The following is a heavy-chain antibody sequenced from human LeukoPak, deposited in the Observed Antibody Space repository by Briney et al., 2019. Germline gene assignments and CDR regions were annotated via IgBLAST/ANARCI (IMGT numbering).Heavy chain of an antibody. D-gene: IGHD3-22*01. CDR3: AREGYSYDRSGYSLYYFDY. CDR2: TRNKADSYTT. CDR1: GFTFSDHY. Sequence: PGGSLRLSCAVSGFTFSDHYMDWVRQAPGKGLEWVGRTRNKADSYTTEYAASVKCRFTISRDDSKNSLFLQMNSLKTEATAVYYCAREGYSYDRSGYSLYYFDYWGQGTLVTVSS. J-gene: IGHJ4*02. V-gene: IGHV3-72*01.